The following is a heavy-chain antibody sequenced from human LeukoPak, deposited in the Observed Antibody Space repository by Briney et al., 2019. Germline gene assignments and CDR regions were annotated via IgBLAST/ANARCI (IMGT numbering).Heavy chain of an antibody. V-gene: IGHV1-69*05. CDR3: ARDNSAGDNAWCFDP. CDR2: IIPIFGTA. Sequence: ASVKVSCKASGGTFSSYAISWVRQAPGQGLEWMGGIIPIFGTANYAQKLQGRVTMTTDTSTSTAYMELSRLRSDDTAVYYCARDNSAGDNAWCFDPGGQGTLVTVSS. D-gene: IGHD2-8*02. J-gene: IGHJ5*02. CDR1: GGTFSSYA.